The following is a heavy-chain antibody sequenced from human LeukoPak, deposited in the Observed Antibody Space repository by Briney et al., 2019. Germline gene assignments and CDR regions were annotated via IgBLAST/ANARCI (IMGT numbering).Heavy chain of an antibody. J-gene: IGHJ6*02. D-gene: IGHD6-19*01. V-gene: IGHV3-7*03. CDR1: GITFSSYW. CDR2: IKQDGSEK. CDR3: ASVAGPYYYYYYGMDV. Sequence: GGSLRLSCAASGITFSSYWMSWVRQAQGKGLEWVANIKQDGSEKYYVDSVKGRYTISRDNAKKSLYLQMNSLRAEDTAVYYCASVAGPYYYYYYGMDVWGQGTTVTVSS.